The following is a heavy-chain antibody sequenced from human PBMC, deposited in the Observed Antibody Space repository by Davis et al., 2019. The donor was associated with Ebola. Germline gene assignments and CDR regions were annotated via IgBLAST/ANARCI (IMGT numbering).Heavy chain of an antibody. Sequence: SETLSLTCTVSGGSISSSSYYWGWIRQPPGKGLEWIANIYYSGSTQYNPSLKSRVTISVDTSKNQFSLKLSSVTAADTAVYYCARSYDSASFDYWGQGTLVTVSS. D-gene: IGHD3-22*01. J-gene: IGHJ4*02. V-gene: IGHV4-39*01. CDR1: GGSISSSSYY. CDR2: IYYSGST. CDR3: ARSYDSASFDY.